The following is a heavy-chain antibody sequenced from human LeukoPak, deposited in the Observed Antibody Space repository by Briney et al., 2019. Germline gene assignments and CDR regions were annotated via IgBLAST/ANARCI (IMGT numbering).Heavy chain of an antibody. CDR1: GGSISSYY. CDR2: IYYSGST. Sequence: PSETLSLTCTVSGGSISSYYWSWIRQPPGKGLEWIGYIYYSGSTNYNPPLKSRVTISVDTSKNQFSLKLSSVTAADTAVYYCARGHATVTTGPTLDYWGQGTLVTVSS. D-gene: IGHD4-17*01. V-gene: IGHV4-59*01. CDR3: ARGHATVTTGPTLDY. J-gene: IGHJ4*02.